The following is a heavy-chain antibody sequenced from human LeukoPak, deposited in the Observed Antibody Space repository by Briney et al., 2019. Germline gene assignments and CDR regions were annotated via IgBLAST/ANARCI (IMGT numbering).Heavy chain of an antibody. Sequence: PGGSLRLSCAASGFTFSRYAMHWVRQAPGKGLEWVAVISYDGSNKYYADSVKGRFTISRDNAKNTLYLQMNSLRAEDTAVYYCAKFADPGVWGQGTMVTVSS. V-gene: IGHV3-30-3*02. CDR2: ISYDGSNK. CDR1: GFTFSRYA. D-gene: IGHD7-27*01. CDR3: AKFADPGV. J-gene: IGHJ3*01.